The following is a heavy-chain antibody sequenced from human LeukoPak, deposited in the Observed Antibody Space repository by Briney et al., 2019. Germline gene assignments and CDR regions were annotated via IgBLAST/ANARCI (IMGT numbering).Heavy chain of an antibody. CDR2: IRYDGSNK. CDR1: GFTFSSYG. D-gene: IGHD1-1*01. J-gene: IGHJ4*02. CDR3: ANWVADWNDDEEY. V-gene: IGHV3-30*02. Sequence: PGGSLRLSCAASGFTFSSYGMHWVRQAPGKGLEWVAFIRYDGSNKYYADSAKGRFTISRDNFKNTLYLQMNSLRAEDTAVYYCANWVADWNDDEEYWGQGTLVTVSS.